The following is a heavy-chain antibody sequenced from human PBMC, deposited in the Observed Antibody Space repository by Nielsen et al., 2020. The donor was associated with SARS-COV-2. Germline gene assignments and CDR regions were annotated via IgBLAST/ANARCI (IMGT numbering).Heavy chain of an antibody. CDR2: ISYDGSNK. V-gene: IGHV3-33*05. J-gene: IGHJ4*02. CDR3: ARDRRYSSGPLDY. Sequence: GESLKISCAASGFTFSSYDMHWVRQAPGKGLEWVAVISYDGSNKYYADSVKGRFTISRDNSKNTLYLQMNSLRAEDTAVYYCARDRRYSSGPLDYWGQGTLVTVSS. CDR1: GFTFSSYD. D-gene: IGHD6-19*01.